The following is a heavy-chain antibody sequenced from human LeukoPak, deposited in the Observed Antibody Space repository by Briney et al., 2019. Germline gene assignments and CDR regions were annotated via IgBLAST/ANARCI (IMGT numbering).Heavy chain of an antibody. V-gene: IGHV1-2*02. CDR1: GYTFTGYY. CDR3: ARDHWGVLDWFGP. CDR2: INPNSGGT. Sequence: ASVKVSCEASGYTFTGYYMHWVRQAPGQGLEWMGWINPNSGGTNYAQKFQGRVTMTRDTSISTAYMELSRLRSDDTAVYYCARDHWGVLDWFGPWGQGTLVTVSS. J-gene: IGHJ5*02. D-gene: IGHD3-10*01.